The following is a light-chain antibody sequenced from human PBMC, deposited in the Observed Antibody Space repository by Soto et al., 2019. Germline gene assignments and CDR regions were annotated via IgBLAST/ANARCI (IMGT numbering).Light chain of an antibody. CDR2: QVT. J-gene: IGLJ1*01. CDR3: NSYSSTAYL. V-gene: IGLV2-14*01. CDR1: FSDIAVFNY. Sequence: QSVLAQPASVSGSPGQSITISCTGSFSDIAVFNYVSWYQQYPGRAPKLLIYQVTSRASGVSHRFSGSKSGNTASLTISGLQPEDEAEYYCNSYSSTAYLFGTGTKVTVL.